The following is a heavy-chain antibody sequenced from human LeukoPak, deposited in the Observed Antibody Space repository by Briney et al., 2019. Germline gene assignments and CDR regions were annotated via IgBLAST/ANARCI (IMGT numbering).Heavy chain of an antibody. D-gene: IGHD2-2*01. Sequence: ASVKVSCKASGYTFTSYDINWVRQATGQGLEWMGWMNPNSGNTGYAQKFQGRVTMTRNTSISTAYMELSSLRSEDTAVYYCAREYCSSTSCYFYYFDYWGQGTLVTLSS. V-gene: IGHV1-8*01. J-gene: IGHJ4*02. CDR2: MNPNSGNT. CDR3: AREYCSSTSCYFYYFDY. CDR1: GYTFTSYD.